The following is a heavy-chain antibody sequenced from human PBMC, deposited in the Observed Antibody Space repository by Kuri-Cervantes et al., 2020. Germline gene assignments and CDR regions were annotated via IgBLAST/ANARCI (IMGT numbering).Heavy chain of an antibody. CDR3: ARERKGLGDAFDI. D-gene: IGHD2/OR15-2a*01. Sequence: GGSLRLSCAASGFTVSSNYMSWVRQAPGKGLEWVSVIYSGGSTYYADSVKGRFTISRDNYKNTLYLQLNSLRAEDTAVYYCARERKGLGDAFDIWGQGTMVTVSS. CDR2: IYSGGST. V-gene: IGHV3-53*05. J-gene: IGHJ3*02. CDR1: GFTVSSNY.